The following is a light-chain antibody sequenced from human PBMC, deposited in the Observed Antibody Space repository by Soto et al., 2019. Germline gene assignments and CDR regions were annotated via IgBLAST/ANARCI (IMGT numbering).Light chain of an antibody. CDR2: EVY. Sequence: QSVLTQPPSASGSPGQSVIISCTGTSSDVGGYNYVSWYQHHPGKAPKLIIYEVYKRPSGVPDRFSGSKSGNTAALTVSGLQAEDEADYYCSSYVGTNSYVFGTGTKLTVL. J-gene: IGLJ1*01. V-gene: IGLV2-8*01. CDR3: SSYVGTNSYV. CDR1: SSDVGGYNY.